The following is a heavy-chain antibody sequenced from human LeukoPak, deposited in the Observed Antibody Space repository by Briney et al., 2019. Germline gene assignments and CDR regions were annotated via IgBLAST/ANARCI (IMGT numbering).Heavy chain of an antibody. Sequence: SETLSLTCTVSGGSISSYYWSWIRQPAGKGLEWIVRIYTSGSTNYNPSLKSRVTMSVDTSKNQISLKRSSVTAADTAVYYCARDGDLAYYYGSGSYSPPWFDPWGQGTLVTVSS. CDR1: GGSISSYY. CDR3: ARDGDLAYYYGSGSYSPPWFDP. V-gene: IGHV4-4*07. CDR2: IYTSGST. J-gene: IGHJ5*02. D-gene: IGHD3-10*01.